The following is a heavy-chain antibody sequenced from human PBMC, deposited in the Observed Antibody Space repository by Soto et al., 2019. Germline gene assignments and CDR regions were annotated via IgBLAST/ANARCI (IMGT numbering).Heavy chain of an antibody. CDR1: GFTFSSYW. J-gene: IGHJ5*02. CDR2: IKQDGSEK. Sequence: PVGSLRLSCAASGFTFSSYWMSWVRQAPGKGLEWVANIKQDGSEKYYVDSVKGRFTISRDNAKNSLYLQMNSLRAEDTAVYYCARVGQGTIFGVVIDGDNWFDPWGQGTLVTVSS. CDR3: ARVGQGTIFGVVIDGDNWFDP. D-gene: IGHD3-3*01. V-gene: IGHV3-7*01.